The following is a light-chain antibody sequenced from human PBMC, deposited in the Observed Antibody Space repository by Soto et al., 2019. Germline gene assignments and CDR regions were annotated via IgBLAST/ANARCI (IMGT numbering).Light chain of an antibody. Sequence: EIVLTQSPGTLSLSPGERATLSCRASQSVSSNYLAWYQQKPGQAPRLLIYGASSRATGIPDRFSASGSGTDFTLTISRLEPEDFAVYYCLQYGSSPHTFGQGTRLEIK. CDR1: QSVSSNY. CDR3: LQYGSSPHT. V-gene: IGKV3-20*01. J-gene: IGKJ5*01. CDR2: GAS.